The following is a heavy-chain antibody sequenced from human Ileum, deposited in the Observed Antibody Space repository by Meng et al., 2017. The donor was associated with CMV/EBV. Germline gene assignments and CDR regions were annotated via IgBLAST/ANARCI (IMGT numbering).Heavy chain of an antibody. Sequence: SGVSLSTSGVGVGWIRQPPGKALEWLALIYWNDDKRYSPSLKSRLTITKDTSKNQVVLTMTNMDPVDTATYYCAHRGDFWSGYNFDYWGQGTLVTVSS. CDR3: AHRGDFWSGYNFDY. CDR2: IYWNDDK. CDR1: GVSLSTSGVG. J-gene: IGHJ4*02. D-gene: IGHD3-3*01. V-gene: IGHV2-5*01.